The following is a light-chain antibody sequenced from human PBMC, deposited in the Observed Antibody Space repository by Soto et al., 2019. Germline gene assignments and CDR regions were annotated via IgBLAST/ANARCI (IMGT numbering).Light chain of an antibody. Sequence: VLTQSPGTLSLSPGERATLSCRASQSIGTNNLAWYQHKPGQAPRLLLFGISIRATATPDRFTGSGSGTDFTLTITAVEPEDFAVYYCQRYGPSPYTFGQGTKLEIK. J-gene: IGKJ2*01. CDR1: QSIGTNN. V-gene: IGKV3-20*01. CDR2: GIS. CDR3: QRYGPSPYT.